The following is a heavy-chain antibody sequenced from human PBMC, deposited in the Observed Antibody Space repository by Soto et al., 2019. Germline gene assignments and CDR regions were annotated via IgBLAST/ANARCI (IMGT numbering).Heavy chain of an antibody. J-gene: IGHJ6*02. CDR3: ARGLDTAMAPPLSYRYGMDA. D-gene: IGHD5-18*01. Sequence: PSETLSLTCTVSGCSISSYYWSWIRQPPGKGLEWIWYIYYSSSTNYNPSLKSRVTISVDTSKNQFSMKLSSVTAADTAVYYCARGLDTAMAPPLSYRYGMDAWGQGTTVTVSS. CDR1: GCSISSYY. CDR2: IYYSSST. V-gene: IGHV4-59*01.